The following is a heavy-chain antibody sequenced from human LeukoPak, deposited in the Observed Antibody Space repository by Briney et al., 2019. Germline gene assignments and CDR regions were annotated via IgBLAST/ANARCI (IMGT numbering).Heavy chain of an antibody. CDR2: SGGYT. D-gene: IGHD1-1*01. V-gene: IGHV3-53*01. J-gene: IGHJ4*02. CDR1: GFTVSSNY. CDR3: ARTGNPATGDY. Sequence: GGSLRLSCAASGFTVSSNYMSWVRQAPGKGLEWVSVSGGYTYYADSVKGRFTISRDNSKNTLYLLMNNLRGEDTAVYYCARTGNPATGDYWGQGTLVTVSS.